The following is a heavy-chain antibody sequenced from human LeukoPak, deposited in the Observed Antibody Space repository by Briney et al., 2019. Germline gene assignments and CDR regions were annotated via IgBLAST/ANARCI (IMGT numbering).Heavy chain of an antibody. CDR3: AKAASGFGYYYGMDV. J-gene: IGHJ6*04. Sequence: GGSLRLSCAASGFTFSSYGMHWVRQAPGKGLEWVAVISYDGSNKYYADSVKGRFTISRDNSKNTLYLQMNSLGAEDTAVYYCAKAASGFGYYYGMDVWGKGTTVTVSS. D-gene: IGHD3-3*01. V-gene: IGHV3-30*18. CDR2: ISYDGSNK. CDR1: GFTFSSYG.